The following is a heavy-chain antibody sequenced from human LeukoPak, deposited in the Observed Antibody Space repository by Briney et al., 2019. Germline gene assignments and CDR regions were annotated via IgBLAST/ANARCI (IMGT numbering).Heavy chain of an antibody. Sequence: SETLSLTCAVYGGSFSGYYWSWIRQPPGLGLEWIGEINRGGSTDYNPSLKSRVTISVDTSKNQFSLKLNSVTAADTAVYYCARNYGSGSYYRYWGQGTLVTVSS. CDR3: ARNYGSGSYYRY. J-gene: IGHJ4*02. D-gene: IGHD3-10*01. V-gene: IGHV4-34*01. CDR1: GGSFSGYY. CDR2: INRGGST.